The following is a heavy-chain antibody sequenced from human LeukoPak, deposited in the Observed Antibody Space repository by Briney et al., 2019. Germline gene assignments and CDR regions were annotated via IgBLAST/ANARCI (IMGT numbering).Heavy chain of an antibody. D-gene: IGHD6-19*01. J-gene: IGHJ3*02. V-gene: IGHV4-61*02. CDR1: GGSISSGSYY. Sequence: SQTLSLTCTVSGGSISSGSYYWSWIRQPAGKGLEWIVRIYTSGSTNYNPSLKSRVTISVDTSKNQFSLKLSSVTAADTAVYYCARGGLAVAGTRKAFDIWGQGTMVTVSS. CDR3: ARGGLAVAGTRKAFDI. CDR2: IYTSGST.